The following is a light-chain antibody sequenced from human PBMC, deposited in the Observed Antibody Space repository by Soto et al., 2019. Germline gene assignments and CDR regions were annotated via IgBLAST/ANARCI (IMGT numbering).Light chain of an antibody. V-gene: IGKV3-20*01. CDR3: HQYGSSLVT. CDR1: QSVTGTN. J-gene: IGKJ2*01. CDR2: DAV. Sequence: EIVLTQSPGTLSLAPGVGATLSCRASQSVTGTNLAWYQQRPGQAPRLLIYDAVRRATVIPDRFSGSGSGTDFTLTISRLEPEDFAVYYCHQYGSSLVTFGQGTKVEI.